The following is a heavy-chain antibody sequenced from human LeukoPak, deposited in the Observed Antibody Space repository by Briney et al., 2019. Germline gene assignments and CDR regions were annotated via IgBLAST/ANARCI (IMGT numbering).Heavy chain of an antibody. CDR1: GFTFSTYW. CDR3: SNYGSGTGPI. CDR2: VNNDGSIT. D-gene: IGHD1-14*01. V-gene: IGHV3-74*01. J-gene: IGHJ3*02. Sequence: GGSLRLSCAASGFTFSTYWMHCVRHAPGKGLVWVSHVNNDGSITSGADSVKGRFTISRDNAKNTLYLQMNSLRAEDTAMYYCSNYGSGTGPIWGQGTMVTVSS.